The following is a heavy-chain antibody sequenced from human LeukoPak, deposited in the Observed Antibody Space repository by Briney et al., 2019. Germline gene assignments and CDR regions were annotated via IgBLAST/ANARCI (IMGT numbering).Heavy chain of an antibody. CDR1: GHTFTAYY. Sequence: ASVKVSCKASGHTFTAYYMHWVRQAPGQGLEWMGWINPSSGGTNSAPNFQGRVTMTRDTSISTAYMELSDLRSDDTAVYYCARDRGSPWYFDYWGQGTLVTVSS. CDR2: INPSSGGT. CDR3: ARDRGSPWYFDY. J-gene: IGHJ4*02. V-gene: IGHV1-2*02. D-gene: IGHD3-10*01.